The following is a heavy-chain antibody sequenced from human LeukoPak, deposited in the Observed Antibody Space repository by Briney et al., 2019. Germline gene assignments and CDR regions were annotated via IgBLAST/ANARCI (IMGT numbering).Heavy chain of an antibody. CDR1: GYSFTSYW. D-gene: IGHD3-10*01. CDR2: IYPGDSDT. Sequence: GESLKISCKGSGYSFTSYWIGWVRQMPGKGLEWMGIIYPGDSDTRYSTSFQGQVTISADKSISTAYLQWSSLKASDTAMYYCARGLRPAYYYGYNAYTNWFDPWGQGTLVTVSS. J-gene: IGHJ5*02. CDR3: ARGLRPAYYYGYNAYTNWFDP. V-gene: IGHV5-51*01.